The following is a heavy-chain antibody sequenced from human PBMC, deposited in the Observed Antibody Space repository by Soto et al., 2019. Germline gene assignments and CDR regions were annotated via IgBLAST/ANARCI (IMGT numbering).Heavy chain of an antibody. J-gene: IGHJ1*01. CDR2: IYYSGST. CDR3: ARSRTTVTPSGFQH. CDR1: GGSISSYY. D-gene: IGHD4-17*01. V-gene: IGHV4-59*01. Sequence: SETLSLTCTFSGGSISSYYWSWIRQPPGKGLEWIGYIYYSGSTNYNPSLKSRVTISVDTSKNQFSLKLSSVTAADTAVYYCARSRTTVTPSGFQHWGQGTLVTVSS.